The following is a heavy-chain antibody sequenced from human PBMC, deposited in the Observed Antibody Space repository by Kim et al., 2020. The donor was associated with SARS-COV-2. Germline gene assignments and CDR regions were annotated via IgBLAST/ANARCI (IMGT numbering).Heavy chain of an antibody. CDR2: IIPIFGTA. J-gene: IGHJ4*02. CDR3: VRSPGGYGSGSLIDY. CDR1: GGTFSSYA. D-gene: IGHD3-10*01. V-gene: IGHV1-69*13. Sequence: SVKVSCKASGGTFSSYAISWVRQAPGQGLEWMGGIIPIFGTANYAQKFQGRVTITADESTSTAYMELSSLRSEDTAVYYCVRSPGGYGSGSLIDYWGQGTLVTVSS.